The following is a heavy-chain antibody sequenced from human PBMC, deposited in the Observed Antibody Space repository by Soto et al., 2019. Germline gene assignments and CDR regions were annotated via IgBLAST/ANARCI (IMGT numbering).Heavy chain of an antibody. CDR1: GGSFANYY. CDR3: ARVGRYTSGWPHYFDY. D-gene: IGHD6-19*01. V-gene: IGHV4-34*01. Sequence: PSETLSLTCAVYGGSFANYYWNWIRQPPGKGLEWIGEINYSGSTDYNPSLESRVTISVDTSKNQFSLNLSSVTAADTAIYYCARVGRYTSGWPHYFDYWGQGVLVTVSS. CDR2: INYSGST. J-gene: IGHJ4*02.